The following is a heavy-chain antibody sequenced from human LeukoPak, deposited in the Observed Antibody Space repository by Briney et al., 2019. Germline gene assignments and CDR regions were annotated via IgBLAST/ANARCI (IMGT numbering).Heavy chain of an antibody. D-gene: IGHD3-10*01. J-gene: IGHJ4*02. V-gene: IGHV3-13*04. Sequence: GGSLRLSCAASGITLSGYDMHWVRQSTGKGLEWVSGIGTAGDTYYAGSVKGRFTISREDAKKSLYLQMNSLRAGDTAVYYCVRGIGNYYDSGASDGWGQGTRVTVAP. CDR1: GITLSGYD. CDR3: VRGIGNYYDSGASDG. CDR2: IGTAGDT.